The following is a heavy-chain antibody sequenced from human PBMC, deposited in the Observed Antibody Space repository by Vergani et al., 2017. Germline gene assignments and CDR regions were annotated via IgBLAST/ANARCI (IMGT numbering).Heavy chain of an antibody. Sequence: QVQLQQWGAGLLKPSQTLSLTCTVSGGSISSGGYYWSWIRQHPGKGLEWIGYIYYSGSTYYNPSLKSRVTISVDTSKNQLSLKLSSVTAADTAVYYCARGTAGYYGSGRDFDYWGQGTLVTVSS. CDR2: IYYSGST. CDR3: ARGTAGYYGSGRDFDY. V-gene: IGHV4-31*03. J-gene: IGHJ4*02. D-gene: IGHD3-10*01. CDR1: GGSISSGGYY.